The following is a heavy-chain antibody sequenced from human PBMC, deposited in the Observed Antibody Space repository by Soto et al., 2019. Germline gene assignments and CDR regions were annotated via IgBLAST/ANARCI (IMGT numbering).Heavy chain of an antibody. Sequence: SETLSLTCTVSGGSISSYYWSWIRQPPGKGLEWIGYIYYSGSTNYNPSLKSRVTISVDTSKNQFSLKLSSVTAADTAVYYCARQLPPYSSGWYVGWFDPWGQGTLVTVSS. V-gene: IGHV4-59*08. D-gene: IGHD6-19*01. CDR1: GGSISSYY. CDR3: ARQLPPYSSGWYVGWFDP. J-gene: IGHJ5*02. CDR2: IYYSGST.